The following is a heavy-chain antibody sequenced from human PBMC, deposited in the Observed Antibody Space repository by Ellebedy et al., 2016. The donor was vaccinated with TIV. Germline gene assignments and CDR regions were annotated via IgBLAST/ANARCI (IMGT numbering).Heavy chain of an antibody. Sequence: SETLSLXXTVSGDSMSSSIYYWGWIRQSPGKGLEWIGYIYHSGSTSYNPSLKRRVTISVDRSENQFSLKLSSVTAADTAVYYCARYGSGSYGGWFDSWGQGTLVTVSS. CDR2: IYHSGST. CDR3: ARYGSGSYGGWFDS. V-gene: IGHV4-39*07. CDR1: GDSMSSSIYY. J-gene: IGHJ5*01. D-gene: IGHD3-10*01.